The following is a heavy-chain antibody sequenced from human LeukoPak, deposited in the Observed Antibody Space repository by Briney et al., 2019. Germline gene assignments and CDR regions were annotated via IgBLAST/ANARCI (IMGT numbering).Heavy chain of an antibody. D-gene: IGHD2-2*01. Sequence: ASVKDSCKASGYTFTSYDINWVRQATGQGLEWMGWMNPNSGNTGYAQKFQGRVTMTRNNSISTAYMELSSLRSEDTAVYYCARDIVVVPAAIEANQKYYYYYGMDVWGQGTTVTVSS. CDR1: GYTFTSYD. J-gene: IGHJ6*02. V-gene: IGHV1-8*01. CDR3: ARDIVVVPAAIEANQKYYYYYGMDV. CDR2: MNPNSGNT.